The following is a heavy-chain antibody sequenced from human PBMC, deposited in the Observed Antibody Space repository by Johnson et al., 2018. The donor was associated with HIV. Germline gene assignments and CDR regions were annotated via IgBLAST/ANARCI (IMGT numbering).Heavy chain of an antibody. CDR2: IRYDGSNK. D-gene: IGHD3-22*01. CDR3: ARDSDSLYAFDI. V-gene: IGHV3-30*02. J-gene: IGHJ3*02. Sequence: QVQLVESGGGLVQPGRSLRLSCAASGFTFSSYGMHWVRQAPGKGLEWVAFIRYDGSNKYYGDSVKGRFTISRDNSKNTLYLQMNSLRAEDTAVYYCARDSDSLYAFDIWGQGTMVTVSS. CDR1: GFTFSSYG.